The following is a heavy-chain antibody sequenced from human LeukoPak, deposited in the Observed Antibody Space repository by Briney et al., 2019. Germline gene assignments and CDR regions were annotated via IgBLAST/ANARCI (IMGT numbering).Heavy chain of an antibody. CDR1: GFTFSSYW. V-gene: IGHV3-7*01. J-gene: IGHJ4*02. Sequence: GGSLRLSCAASGFTFSSYWMSGVRKAPGKGLEWVANIRQDGSVQNYVDSVKGRFTISRDNPKNSVYLQMSSLRAEDTAVYYCLVTTRSRGFDYWGQGTLVTVSS. CDR3: LVTTRSRGFDY. D-gene: IGHD1/OR15-1a*01. CDR2: IRQDGSVQ.